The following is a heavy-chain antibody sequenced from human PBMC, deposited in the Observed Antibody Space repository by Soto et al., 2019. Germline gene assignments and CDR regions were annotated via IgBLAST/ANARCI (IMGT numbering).Heavy chain of an antibody. CDR1: RLAYKRKC. J-gene: IGHJ5*02. D-gene: IGHD6-6*01. CDR2: ISAYNGNT. Sequence: APAEVCSEASRLAYKRKCLSWVRQAPGQGLEWMGWISAYNGNTNYAQKLQGRVTMTTDTSTSTAYMELRSLRSDDTAVYYCARAQYSSSCSPWGQGTLVTVSS. CDR3: ARAQYSSSCSP. V-gene: IGHV1-18*01.